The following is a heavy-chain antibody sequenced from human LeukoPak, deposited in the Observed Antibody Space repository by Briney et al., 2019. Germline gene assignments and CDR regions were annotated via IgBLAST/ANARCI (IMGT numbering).Heavy chain of an antibody. D-gene: IGHD5-12*01. J-gene: IGHJ6*02. CDR3: ARSGGYDLYYYYGMDV. Sequence: ASVKVSCKASGYTFTSYGISWVRQAPGQGLEWMGWISAYNGNTNYAQKFQGRVTITRDTSASTAYMELSSLRSEDTAVYYCARSGGYDLYYYYGMDVWGQGTTVTVSS. CDR1: GYTFTSYG. V-gene: IGHV1-18*01. CDR2: ISAYNGNT.